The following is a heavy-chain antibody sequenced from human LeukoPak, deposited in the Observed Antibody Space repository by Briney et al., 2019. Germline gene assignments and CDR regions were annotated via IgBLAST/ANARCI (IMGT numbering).Heavy chain of an antibody. Sequence: GASVKVSCKASGYTFTSYYMHWVRQAPGQGLEWMGIINPSGGSTSYAQKFQGRVTMTRNTSISTAYMELSSLRSEDTAVYYCARGASGWYPRYYYYYMDVWGKGTTVTISS. CDR3: ARGASGWYPRYYYYYMDV. CDR1: GYTFTSYY. CDR2: INPSGGST. V-gene: IGHV1-46*01. D-gene: IGHD6-19*01. J-gene: IGHJ6*03.